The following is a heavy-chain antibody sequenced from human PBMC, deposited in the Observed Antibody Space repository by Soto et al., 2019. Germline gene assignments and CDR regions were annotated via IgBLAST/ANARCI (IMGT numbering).Heavy chain of an antibody. CDR2: ISAYNGNT. J-gene: IGHJ3*02. V-gene: IGHV1-18*01. CDR3: AREGALYGSADASDI. Sequence: ASVKVSCKASGYTFTIYGISWVRQAPGQGLEWMGWISAYNGNTNYAQKLQGRVTMTTDTSTSTAYMELRSLRSDDTAVYYCAREGALYGSADASDIWGQGTMVTVSS. D-gene: IGHD3-10*01. CDR1: GYTFTIYG.